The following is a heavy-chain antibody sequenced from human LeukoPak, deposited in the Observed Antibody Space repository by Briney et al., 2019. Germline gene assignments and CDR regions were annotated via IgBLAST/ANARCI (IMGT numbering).Heavy chain of an antibody. CDR1: GFTFSSYG. D-gene: IGHD3-16*01. CDR2: IWYDGSNK. V-gene: IGHV3-33*01. CDR3: ASSGDYVWENQN. Sequence: PGGSLRLSCAASGFTFSSYGMHWVRQAPGKGLEWVAVIWYDGSNKYYADSVKGRFTISRDNSKNTLYLQMNSLRAEDTAVYYCASSGDYVWENQNWGQGTLVTVSS. J-gene: IGHJ4*02.